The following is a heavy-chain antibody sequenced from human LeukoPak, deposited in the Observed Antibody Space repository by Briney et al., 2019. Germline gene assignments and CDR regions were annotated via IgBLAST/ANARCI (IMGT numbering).Heavy chain of an antibody. V-gene: IGHV1-2*02. CDR2: INPNSGGT. CDR3: ARDLYGGTSATFDY. J-gene: IGHJ4*02. D-gene: IGHD4-23*01. Sequence: ASVKVSCKASGYTFTGYYMHWVRQAPGQGLEGMGWINPNSGGTYYAQKFQGRVTMTSDTSISSAYMELSRLRSDDRAVYYCARDLYGGTSATFDYWGQGTLVTVSS. CDR1: GYTFTGYY.